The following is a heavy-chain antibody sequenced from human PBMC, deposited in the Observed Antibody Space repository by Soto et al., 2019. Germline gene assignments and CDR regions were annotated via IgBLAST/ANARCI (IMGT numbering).Heavy chain of an antibody. CDR2: INPNSGGT. CDR3: ARDAALLSGYYYMDV. D-gene: IGHD2-15*01. Sequence: ASVKVSCKASGYTFTGYYMHWVRQAPGQGLEWKGWINPNSGGTNYAQKFQGWVTMTRDTSISTAYMELSRLRSDDTAVYYCARDAALLSGYYYMDVWGKGTTVTVSS. V-gene: IGHV1-2*04. J-gene: IGHJ6*03. CDR1: GYTFTGYY.